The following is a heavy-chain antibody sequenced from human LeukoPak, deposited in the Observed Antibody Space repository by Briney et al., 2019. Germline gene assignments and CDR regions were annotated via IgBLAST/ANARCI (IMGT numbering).Heavy chain of an antibody. CDR1: GGSISSGSYY. V-gene: IGHV4-61*02. CDR2: IYTSGST. D-gene: IGHD3-10*01. CDR3: ARSRRFDYFDS. Sequence: SETLSLTCTVSGGSISSGSYYWSWIRQPAGKGLEWIGRIYTSGSTSYNPSLKSRVTISVDTSKNQFSLKLSSVTAADTAVYYCARSRRFDYFDSWGQGAVVTVSS. J-gene: IGHJ4*02.